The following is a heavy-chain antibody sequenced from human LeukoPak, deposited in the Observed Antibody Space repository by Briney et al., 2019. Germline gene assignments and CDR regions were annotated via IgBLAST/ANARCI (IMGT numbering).Heavy chain of an antibody. J-gene: IGHJ4*02. CDR3: VKDRDDYGDYAFDY. CDR1: GFTFSSYA. CDR2: ISGSGGST. Sequence: GGSLRLSCAASGFTFSSYAMSWVRQAPGKGLEWVSAISGSGGSTYYADSVKGRFTISRDNSKNTLYLQMNSLRAEDTAVYYCVKDRDDYGDYAFDYWGLGTLVIVSS. D-gene: IGHD4-17*01. V-gene: IGHV3-23*01.